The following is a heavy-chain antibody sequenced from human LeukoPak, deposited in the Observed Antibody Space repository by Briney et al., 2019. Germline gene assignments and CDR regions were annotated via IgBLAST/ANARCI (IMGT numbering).Heavy chain of an antibody. CDR2: IYTSGIT. J-gene: IGHJ4*02. V-gene: IGHV4-4*07. Sequence: SETLSLTCTVSGGSISSNYWSLIRQPAGKGLEWIGRIYTSGITNYNPSLQSRVTMSVDTSKNQFSLKLNSVTAADTAVYYCARGRDWNYLFFDYWGQGTLVTVSS. CDR1: GGSISSNY. D-gene: IGHD1-7*01. CDR3: ARGRDWNYLFFDY.